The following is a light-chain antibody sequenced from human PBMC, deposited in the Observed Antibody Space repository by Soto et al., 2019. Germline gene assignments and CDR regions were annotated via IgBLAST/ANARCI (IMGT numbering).Light chain of an antibody. CDR2: KAS. V-gene: IGKV1-5*03. CDR3: QHYNSYSEA. Sequence: DIQTTQSPSTLSGSVGDRVTITCRASQTISSWLAWYQQKPGKAPKLLIYKASTLKSGVPSRFSGSGSRTEFTLTISSLQTDDFATYYCQHYNSYSEAFGQGTKV. J-gene: IGKJ1*01. CDR1: QTISSW.